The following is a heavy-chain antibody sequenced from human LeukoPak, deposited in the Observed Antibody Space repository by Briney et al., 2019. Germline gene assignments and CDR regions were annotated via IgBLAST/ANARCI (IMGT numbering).Heavy chain of an antibody. Sequence: ASVKVSCKASGYTFTNYAMHWVRQAPGQRLEWMGWINAGNGNTKYSQKFQGRVTITRDTSASTAYMELSSLRSEDTAVYYCARDSRYCSSTSCYKGAFDIWGQGTMVTVSS. CDR2: INAGNGNT. V-gene: IGHV1-3*01. CDR1: GYTFTNYA. D-gene: IGHD2-2*02. CDR3: ARDSRYCSSTSCYKGAFDI. J-gene: IGHJ3*02.